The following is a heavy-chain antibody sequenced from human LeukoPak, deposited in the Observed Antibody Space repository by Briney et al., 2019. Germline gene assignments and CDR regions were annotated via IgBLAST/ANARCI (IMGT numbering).Heavy chain of an antibody. D-gene: IGHD3-10*01. CDR1: GGSFSGYY. J-gene: IGHJ5*02. CDR3: ARLAYYYGSGSYRYNWFDP. Sequence: SETLSLTCAVYGGSFSGYYWSWIRQPPGKGLEWIGEINHSGSTNYNSSLKSRVTISVDTSKNQFSLKLSSVTAADTAVYYCARLAYYYGSGSYRYNWFDPWGQGTLVTVSS. V-gene: IGHV4-34*01. CDR2: INHSGST.